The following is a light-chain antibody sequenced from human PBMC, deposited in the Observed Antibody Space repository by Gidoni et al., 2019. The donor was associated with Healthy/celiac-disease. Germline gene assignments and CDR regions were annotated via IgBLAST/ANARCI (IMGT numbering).Light chain of an antibody. J-gene: IGKJ1*01. CDR2: AAS. CDR1: QSISSY. Sequence: DIQMTQSPSSLSAAVVDRVTITCLASQSISSYLNWYQQKPGKAPKLLIYAASSLQSGVPARFSGSGSGTDFTLTISSLQPEDFATYYCQQSYSTRWTFGQGTKVEIK. CDR3: QQSYSTRWT. V-gene: IGKV1-39*01.